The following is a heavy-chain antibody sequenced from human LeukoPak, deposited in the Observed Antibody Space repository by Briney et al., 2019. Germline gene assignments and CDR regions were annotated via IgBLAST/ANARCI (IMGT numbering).Heavy chain of an antibody. CDR1: GFTFSSYA. D-gene: IGHD6-6*01. V-gene: IGHV3-30-3*02. CDR2: ISYDGSNK. Sequence: GGSLRLSCAASGFTFSSYAMHWVRQAPGKGLEWVAVISYDGSNKYYADSVKGRFTISRDNSKNTLYLQMNSLRAEDTAVYYCAKSTVGIAARFSHDHWGQGTLVTVSS. CDR3: AKSTVGIAARFSHDH. J-gene: IGHJ4*02.